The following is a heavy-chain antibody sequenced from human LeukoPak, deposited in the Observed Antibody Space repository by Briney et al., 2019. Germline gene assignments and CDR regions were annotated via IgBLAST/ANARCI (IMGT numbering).Heavy chain of an antibody. D-gene: IGHD5-18*01. Sequence: GGSLRLSCAASGFTFSSYSMNWVRQAPGKGLEWVSSISSSSYIYYADSVKGRSTISRDNAKNSLYLQMNSLRAEDTAVYYCASIIGGYSYGFDYWGQGTLVTVSS. CDR2: ISSSSYI. CDR1: GFTFSSYS. CDR3: ASIIGGYSYGFDY. J-gene: IGHJ4*02. V-gene: IGHV3-21*01.